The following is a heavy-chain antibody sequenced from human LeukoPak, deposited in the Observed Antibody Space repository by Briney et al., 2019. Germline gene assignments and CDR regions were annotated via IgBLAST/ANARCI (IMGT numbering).Heavy chain of an antibody. V-gene: IGHV4-39*07. CDR2: IYYSGST. Sequence: SETLSLTCTVSGGSISSYYWSWIRQPPGKGLEWIGSIYYSGSTYYNPSLKSRVTISVDTSKNQFSLKLSSVTAADTAVYYCARDEKWLQWVYWGQGTLVTVST. J-gene: IGHJ4*02. CDR1: GGSISSYY. D-gene: IGHD5-24*01. CDR3: ARDEKWLQWVY.